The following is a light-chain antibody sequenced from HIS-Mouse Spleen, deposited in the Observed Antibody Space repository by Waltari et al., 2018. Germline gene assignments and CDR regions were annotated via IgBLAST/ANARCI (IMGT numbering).Light chain of an antibody. Sequence: AIQLTQSPSSLSASVGDRVTITCRASQGISSALAWYQQKPGNAPKLLIYYASSLESGVPSRFSGSGSGTDFTLTISSLQPEDFATYYCQQFNNYPYTFGQGTKLEIK. CDR1: QGISSA. CDR3: QQFNNYPYT. CDR2: YAS. V-gene: IGKV1D-13*01. J-gene: IGKJ2*01.